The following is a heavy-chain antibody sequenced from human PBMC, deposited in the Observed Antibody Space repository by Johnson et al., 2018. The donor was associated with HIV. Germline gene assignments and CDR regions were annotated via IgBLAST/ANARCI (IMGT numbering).Heavy chain of an antibody. CDR2: IYSGGST. CDR3: ARGGYSSGWIYAFDI. J-gene: IGHJ3*02. Sequence: VQLVESGGGVVQPGGSLRLSCAASGFTVSSNYMSWVRQAPGKGLEWVSVIYSGGSTYYADSVKGRFTISRDNSKNTLYLQMNSLRAEDTAVYYCARGGYSSGWIYAFDIWGQGTMVTVSS. D-gene: IGHD6-19*01. CDR1: GFTVSSNY. V-gene: IGHV3-66*01.